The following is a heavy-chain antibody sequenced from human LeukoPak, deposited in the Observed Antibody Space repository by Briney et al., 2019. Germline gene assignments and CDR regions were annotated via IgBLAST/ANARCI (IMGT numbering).Heavy chain of an antibody. J-gene: IGHJ4*02. Sequence: GGSLRLSCAASGFTFRDYIMNWVRQAPGKGLEWISYIGIDSGNTNYADSVKGRFTISGDKAKNSLYLQMNSLRVEDAAVYYCARDYKYAFDNWGQGTLVTVSS. CDR2: IGIDSGNT. CDR1: GFTFRDYI. CDR3: ARDYKYAFDN. V-gene: IGHV3-48*01. D-gene: IGHD5-24*01.